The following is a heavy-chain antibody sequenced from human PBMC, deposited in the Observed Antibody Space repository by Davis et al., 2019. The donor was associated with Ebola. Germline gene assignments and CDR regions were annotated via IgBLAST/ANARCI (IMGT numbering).Heavy chain of an antibody. D-gene: IGHD2-15*01. V-gene: IGHV1-3*01. CDR1: GYTFTSYT. J-gene: IGHJ6*02. CDR2: INAGNGNT. Sequence: AASVKVSCKASGYTFTSYTMHWVRQAPGQRLEWMGWINAGNGNTKYSQKFQGRVTITRDTSASTAYMELSSLRSEDTAVYYCAGRGLLLQNYYYGMDVWGQGTTVTVSS. CDR3: AGRGLLLQNYYYGMDV.